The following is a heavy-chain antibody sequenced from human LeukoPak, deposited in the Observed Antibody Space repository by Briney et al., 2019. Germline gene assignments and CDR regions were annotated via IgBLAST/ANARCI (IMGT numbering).Heavy chain of an antibody. Sequence: GRSLRLSCAASGFTFSSYAMHWVRHAPGKGLEYVSTISRNGDTTLYANSVKGRFTISRDNSKNTLYLQMGSLRAEDMAVYYCARVRDNTTWFLYYFDYWGQGTLVTVSS. D-gene: IGHD6-13*01. J-gene: IGHJ4*02. CDR2: ISRNGDTT. CDR3: ARVRDNTTWFLYYFDY. V-gene: IGHV3-64*01. CDR1: GFTFSSYA.